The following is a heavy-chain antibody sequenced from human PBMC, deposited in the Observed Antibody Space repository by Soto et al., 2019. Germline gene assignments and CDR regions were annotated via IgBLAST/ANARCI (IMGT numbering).Heavy chain of an antibody. CDR3: ARDLQYYGDYDYYYYGMDV. D-gene: IGHD4-17*01. CDR2: IYYSGST. V-gene: IGHV4-31*03. CDR1: GGSICSGGSY. J-gene: IGHJ6*02. Sequence: ILSHTCPVSGGSICSGGSYWCWIRQHPGKGLEWIGYIYYSGSTYYNPSLKSRVTISVDTSKNQFSLKLSSVTAADTAVYYCARDLQYYGDYDYYYYGMDVWGQGTTVTVSS.